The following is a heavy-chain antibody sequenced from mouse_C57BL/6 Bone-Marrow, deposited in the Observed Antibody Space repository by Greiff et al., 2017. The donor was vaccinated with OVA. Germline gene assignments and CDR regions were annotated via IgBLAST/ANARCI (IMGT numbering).Heavy chain of an antibody. CDR3: ARREWEAYWYFDV. CDR1: GFTFSEYY. CDR2: ISNGGGST. J-gene: IGHJ1*03. V-gene: IGHV5-12*01. Sequence: EVKVVESGGGLVQPGGSLKLSCAASGFTFSEYYMYWVRQTPEKRLEWVAYISNGGGSTYYPDTVKGRFTISRDNAKNTLYLQMSRLKSEDTAMYYCARREWEAYWYFDVWGTGTTVTVSS. D-gene: IGHD4-1*01.